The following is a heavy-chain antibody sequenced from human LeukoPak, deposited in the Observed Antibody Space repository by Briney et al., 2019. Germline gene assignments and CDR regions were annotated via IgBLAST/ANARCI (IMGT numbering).Heavy chain of an antibody. CDR3: AASPSSGWYPHLDY. Sequence: ASETLSLTCTVSGGSISSGGYSWSWIRQHPGKGLEWIGYIYYSGSTYYHPSLKSRFTISVDTSKNQFSLKLSSVTAADTAVYYCAASPSSGWYPHLDYWGQGTLVTVSS. V-gene: IGHV4-31*03. CDR1: GGSISSGGYS. J-gene: IGHJ4*02. CDR2: IYYSGST. D-gene: IGHD6-19*01.